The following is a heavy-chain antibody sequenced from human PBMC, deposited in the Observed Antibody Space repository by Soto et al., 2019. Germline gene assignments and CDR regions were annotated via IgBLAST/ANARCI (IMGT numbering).Heavy chain of an antibody. J-gene: IGHJ3*02. V-gene: IGHV3-53*01. CDR1: GFTVSSNY. D-gene: IGHD4-17*01. CDR3: ARVVYGGNSDAFHI. Sequence: HPGGSLRLSCAASGFTVSSNYMSWVRQAPGKGLEWVSVIYSGGSTYYADSVKGRFTISRDNSKNTLYLQMNSLRAEDTAVYYCARVVYGGNSDAFHISCPATIVTV. CDR2: IYSGGST.